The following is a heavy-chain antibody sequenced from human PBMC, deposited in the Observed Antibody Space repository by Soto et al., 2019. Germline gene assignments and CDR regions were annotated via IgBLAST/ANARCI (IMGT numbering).Heavy chain of an antibody. CDR1: GFTVSDTY. CDR2: IYSGSAT. J-gene: IGHJ4*02. CDR3: ARGKSGWLTFDY. V-gene: IGHV3-53*02. Sequence: EVRLVETGGGLIQPGGSLRLSCAASGFTVSDTYMNWVCQAPGKGLEWVSVIYSGSATYYADPVKGRFTISRDNSKNTVFLQMSSLRVDDTAVYYCARGKSGWLTFDYWGQGILVTVSS. D-gene: IGHD6-19*01.